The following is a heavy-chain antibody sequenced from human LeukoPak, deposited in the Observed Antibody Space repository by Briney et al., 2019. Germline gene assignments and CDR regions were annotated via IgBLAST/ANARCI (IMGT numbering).Heavy chain of an antibody. J-gene: IGHJ4*02. Sequence: SETLSLTCTVSGGSISSGDYYWSWIRQPPGKGLEWIGYIYYSGSTNYNPSLKSRVTISVDTSKNQFSLKLSSVTAADTAVYYCARVGYSSGWYFAYLDYWGQGTLVTVSS. CDR1: GGSISSGDYY. V-gene: IGHV4-61*08. CDR3: ARVGYSSGWYFAYLDY. CDR2: IYYSGST. D-gene: IGHD6-19*01.